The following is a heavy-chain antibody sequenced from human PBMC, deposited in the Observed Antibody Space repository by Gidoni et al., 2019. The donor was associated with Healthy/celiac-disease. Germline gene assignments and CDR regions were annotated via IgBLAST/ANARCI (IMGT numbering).Heavy chain of an antibody. Sequence: QVQLQQWGAGLLKPSETLSLTCAVYGGSFSGDYWSWIRQPPGKGLEWIGEINHSGSTNYNPSLKSRVTISVDTSKNQFSLKLSSVTAADTAVYYCARGPRDSSSWSGFDYWGQGTLVTVSS. CDR3: ARGPRDSSSWSGFDY. CDR1: GGSFSGDY. J-gene: IGHJ4*02. D-gene: IGHD6-13*01. CDR2: INHSGST. V-gene: IGHV4-34*01.